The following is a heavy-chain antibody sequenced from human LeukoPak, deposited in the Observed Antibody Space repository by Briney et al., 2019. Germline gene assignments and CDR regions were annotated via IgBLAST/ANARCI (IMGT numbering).Heavy chain of an antibody. CDR1: VFTFSNYG. CDR3: AKDKAKIRVRGVIIN. V-gene: IGHV3-23*01. CDR2: ISGSGGST. J-gene: IGHJ4*02. D-gene: IGHD3-10*01. Sequence: GGSLRLSCSASVFTFSNYGMSWVRQAPGKGLEWVSAISGSGGSTYYAESVKGRFPISRDNSKNQLYLQMNSLRAEDTAVYYCAKDKAKIRVRGVIINWGQGTLVTVSS.